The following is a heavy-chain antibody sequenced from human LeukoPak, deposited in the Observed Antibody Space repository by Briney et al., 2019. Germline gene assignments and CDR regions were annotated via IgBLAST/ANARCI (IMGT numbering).Heavy chain of an antibody. J-gene: IGHJ3*02. CDR1: GYTFTSYD. CDR2: MNPNSGNT. D-gene: IGHD3-22*01. CDR3: ARGVSGYYDSSGYYFNDAFDI. Sequence: ASVKVSCKASGYTFTSYDINWVRQATGQGLEWMGWMNPNSGNTGYAQKFQGRVTMTRNTSISTAYMELSSLRSEDTAVYYCARGVSGYYDSSGYYFNDAFDIWGQGTMVTVSS. V-gene: IGHV1-8*01.